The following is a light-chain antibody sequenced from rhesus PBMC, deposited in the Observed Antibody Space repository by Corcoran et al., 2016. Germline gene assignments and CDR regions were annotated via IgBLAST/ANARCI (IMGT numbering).Light chain of an antibody. CDR1: SSDIGANNR. CDR3: SSYGRGSTNI. J-gene: IGLJ1*01. V-gene: IGLV2-13*03. CDR2: DVN. Sequence: QAAPTQSPSVSGSPGQSVTISCTGTSSDIGANNRVSWYQQSPGKAPKLMIYDVNKRPSGVSDRFSGSKSGSTASLPISGLQADDEADYYSSSYGRGSTNIFGDGTRLTVL.